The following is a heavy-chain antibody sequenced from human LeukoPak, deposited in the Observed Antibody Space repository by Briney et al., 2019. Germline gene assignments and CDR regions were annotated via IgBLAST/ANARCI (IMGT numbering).Heavy chain of an antibody. V-gene: IGHV3-23*01. Sequence: QSGGSLRLSCAASGFPLSSYAMSWVRQAPGKGLEWVSGIGGSGGSTYYADSVKGRFTISRDNSKNTLYLQMNSLRAEDTAVYYCAKAYGSGSFYNSFDYWGQGTLVTVSS. CDR1: GFPLSSYA. CDR2: IGGSGGST. D-gene: IGHD3-10*01. CDR3: AKAYGSGSFYNSFDY. J-gene: IGHJ4*02.